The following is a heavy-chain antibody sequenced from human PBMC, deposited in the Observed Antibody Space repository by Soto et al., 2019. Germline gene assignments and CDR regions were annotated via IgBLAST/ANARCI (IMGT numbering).Heavy chain of an antibody. D-gene: IGHD3-22*01. J-gene: IGHJ5*02. V-gene: IGHV4-59*01. CDR3: ARVPTPYYYDSSGYLARWFDP. CDR1: GGSISSYY. Sequence: PSETLSLTCTVSGGSISSYYWSWIRQPPGKGLEWIGYIYYSGSTNYNPSLKSRVTISVDTSKNQFSLKLSSVTAADTAVYYCARVPTPYYYDSSGYLARWFDPWGQGTLVTVSS. CDR2: IYYSGST.